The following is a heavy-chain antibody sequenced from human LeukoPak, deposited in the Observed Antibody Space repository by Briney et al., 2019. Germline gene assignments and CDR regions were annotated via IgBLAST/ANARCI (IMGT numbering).Heavy chain of an antibody. J-gene: IGHJ4*02. V-gene: IGHV3-21*01. CDR1: GFTFSSYS. CDR3: ARDEAPDAGLDY. D-gene: IGHD6-6*01. Sequence: GGSLRLSCAASGFTFSSYSMNWVRQAPGKGLEWVSSINRNRSYIYYPHSVRGRFTIYRESAKNLLYLQMNKLTADDTDDYYCARDEAPDAGLDYWGQGTLVTVSS. CDR2: INRNRSYI.